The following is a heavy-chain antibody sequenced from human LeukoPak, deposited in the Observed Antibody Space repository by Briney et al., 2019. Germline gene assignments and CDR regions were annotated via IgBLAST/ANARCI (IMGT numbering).Heavy chain of an antibody. CDR2: IKQDGSEK. J-gene: IGHJ6*03. CDR1: GFTFSSYW. Sequence: AGGSLRLSCAASGFTFSSYWMSWVRQAPGKGLEWVANIKQDGSEKYYVDSVKGRFTISRDNAKNSLYLQMNSLRAEDTAVYYCARQGVTAAENNYFYYYMDFWGKGTTVTVSS. CDR3: ARQGVTAAENNYFYYYMDF. D-gene: IGHD6-13*01. V-gene: IGHV3-7*01.